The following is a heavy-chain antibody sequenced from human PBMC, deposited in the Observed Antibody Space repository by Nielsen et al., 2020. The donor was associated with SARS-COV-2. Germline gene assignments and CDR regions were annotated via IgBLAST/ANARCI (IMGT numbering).Heavy chain of an antibody. V-gene: IGHV4-59*08. CDR1: DASISTHY. CDR3: ARGPVSDEYGETVD. D-gene: IGHD4-17*01. Sequence: TLSLTCTVPDASISTHYWSWIRQAPGKGLEWIGYIHSNRNTNYKPSLKSRVAMSLDTSNNHFSLRLSSVTAADTAVYYCARGPVSDEYGETVDWGQGTLVTVSS. J-gene: IGHJ4*02. CDR2: IHSNRNT.